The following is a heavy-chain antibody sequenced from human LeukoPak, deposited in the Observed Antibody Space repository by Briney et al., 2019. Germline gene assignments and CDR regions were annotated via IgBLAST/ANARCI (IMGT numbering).Heavy chain of an antibody. CDR3: ARDSKKAGTAY. D-gene: IGHD6-13*01. CDR2: ISSSASTI. V-gene: IGHV3-11*01. CDR1: GFTFSDYY. Sequence: GSLRLSCAASGFTFSDYYMSWIRQAPGKGLDWVSYISSSASTIYYADSVKGRFTISRDNAKNSLYLQMNSLRAEDTAVYYCARDSKKAGTAYWGQGTLVTVSS. J-gene: IGHJ4*02.